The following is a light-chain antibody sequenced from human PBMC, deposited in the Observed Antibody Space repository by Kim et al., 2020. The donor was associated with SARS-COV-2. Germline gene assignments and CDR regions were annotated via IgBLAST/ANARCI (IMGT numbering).Light chain of an antibody. CDR3: QVWDSTTYV. Sequence: GRKNVHWYQQKPGQAPVLVIYRDNDRPSGIPERFSGSNSGNTATLTISRAQDGDEADYYCQVWDSTTYVFGSGDQGHRP. J-gene: IGLJ1*01. V-gene: IGLV3-9*01. CDR2: RDN. CDR1: GRKN.